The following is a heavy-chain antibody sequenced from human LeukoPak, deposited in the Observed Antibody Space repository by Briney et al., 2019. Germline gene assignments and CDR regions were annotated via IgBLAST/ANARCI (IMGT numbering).Heavy chain of an antibody. CDR2: ISGSGGST. CDR1: GFTFSSYG. Sequence: GGSLRLSCAASGFTFSSYGMSWVRQAPGKGLEWVSAISGSGGSTYYADSGKGRFTISRDNSKNTLYLQMNSLRAEDTAVYYCAKFAFGFVWGSYLLDYWGQGTLVTVSS. CDR3: AKFAFGFVWGSYLLDY. V-gene: IGHV3-23*01. D-gene: IGHD3-16*02. J-gene: IGHJ4*02.